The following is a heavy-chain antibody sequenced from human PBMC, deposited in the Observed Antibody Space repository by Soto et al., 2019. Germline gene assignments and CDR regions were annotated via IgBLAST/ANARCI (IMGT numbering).Heavy chain of an antibody. CDR3: ARDRYLDHDTRGYLFDN. V-gene: IGHV3-23*01. CDR1: GFTFNIYG. Sequence: EVQLLESGGDLIQPGGSLRLSCAASGFTFNIYGMAWVRQAPGKGLEWVSAISRYGDFTYYADSVEGRFTISRDNSKNTLYLKMNSLRAEDTALYYFARDRYLDHDTRGYLFDNWGQGPLFTVSS. CDR2: ISRYGDFT. D-gene: IGHD3-22*01. J-gene: IGHJ4*02.